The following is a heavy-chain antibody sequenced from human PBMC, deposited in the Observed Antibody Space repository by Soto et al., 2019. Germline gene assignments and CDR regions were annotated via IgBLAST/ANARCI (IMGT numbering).Heavy chain of an antibody. Sequence: QVQLVQSGAEVKKPGSSVKVSCKASGGTFSSYTISWVRQAPXQGLEGMGRIIPILGIANYAQKFQGRVTITADKXXXXXXXXXXXXXXXXXXXXXXXXXSKRLXXXXFDYWGQGTLVTVSS. V-gene: IGHV1-69*02. CDR3: XXXSKRLXXXXFDY. CDR2: IIPILGIA. J-gene: IGHJ4*02. D-gene: IGHD3-22*01. CDR1: GGTFSSYT.